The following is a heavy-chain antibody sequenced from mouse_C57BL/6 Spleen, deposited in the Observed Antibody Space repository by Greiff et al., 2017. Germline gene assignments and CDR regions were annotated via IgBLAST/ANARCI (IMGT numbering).Heavy chain of an antibody. V-gene: IGHV1-52*01. CDR2: IDPSDSET. D-gene: IGHD2-4*01. Sequence: VQLQQPGAELVRPGSSVKLSCKASGYTFTSYWMHWVKQRPIQGLEWIGNIDPSDSETHYNQKFKDKATLTVDKSSSTAYMQLSSLTSEDSAVYYCARGEGDYDAPGFAYWGQGTLVTVSA. CDR3: ARGEGDYDAPGFAY. CDR1: GYTFTSYW. J-gene: IGHJ3*01.